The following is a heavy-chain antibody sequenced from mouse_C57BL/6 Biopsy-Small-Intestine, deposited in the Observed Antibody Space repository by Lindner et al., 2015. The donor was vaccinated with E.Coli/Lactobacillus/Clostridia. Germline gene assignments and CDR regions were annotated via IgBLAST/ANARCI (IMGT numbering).Heavy chain of an antibody. CDR2: ISAYNDKT. J-gene: IGHJ1*01. D-gene: IGHD2-12*01. V-gene: IGHV1-84*02. Sequence: SVKVSCKASGYAFTNYGISWVRQAPGQGLEWMGWISAYNDKTNYAQKLQGRVTMTKDTSTSTAYMELRSLRSDDTAVYYCAREGGYSAYDTYAFDIWGQGTKVTVSS. CDR3: AREGGYSAYDTYAFDI. CDR1: GYAFTNYG.